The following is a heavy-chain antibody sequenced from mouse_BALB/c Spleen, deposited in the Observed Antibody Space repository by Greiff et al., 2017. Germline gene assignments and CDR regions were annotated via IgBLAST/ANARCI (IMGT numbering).Heavy chain of an antibody. V-gene: IGHV1-12*01. CDR1: GYTFTSYN. Sequence: QPGAELVKPGASVKMSCKASGYTFTSYNMHWVKQTPGQGLEWIGAIYPGNGDTSYNQKFKGKATLTADKSSSTAYMQLSSLTSEDSAVYYCARRRDYGYGAMDYWGQGTSVTVSA. CDR2: IYPGNGDT. J-gene: IGHJ4*01. D-gene: IGHD1-2*01. CDR3: ARRRDYGYGAMDY.